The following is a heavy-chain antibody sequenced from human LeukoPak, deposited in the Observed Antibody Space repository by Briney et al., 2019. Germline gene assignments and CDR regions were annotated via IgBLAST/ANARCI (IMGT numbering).Heavy chain of an antibody. CDR1: GFTFSSYE. J-gene: IGHJ4*02. CDR2: ISRSATTI. V-gene: IGHV3-48*03. CDR3: ARVGALSSSWLLY. Sequence: GGSLRLSCAASGFTFSSYEMNWVRQAPGKGLEWVSSISRSATTIYYADSVKGRFTVSRDNAKNSLYLQMNSLRAEDTAVYFCARVGALSSSWLLYWGQGTLVTVSS. D-gene: IGHD6-13*01.